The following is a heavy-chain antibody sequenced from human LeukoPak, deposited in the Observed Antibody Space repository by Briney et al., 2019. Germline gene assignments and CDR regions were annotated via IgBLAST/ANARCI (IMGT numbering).Heavy chain of an antibody. CDR3: AKKSFDGSGYDLDY. D-gene: IGHD5-12*01. CDR1: GFTFSSYG. J-gene: IGHJ4*02. CDR2: ISGSGDST. Sequence: GGSLRLSCAASGFTFSSYGMIWVRQAPGKGLEWVSSISGSGDSTYYADSVKGRFSISRDNSKNTLYLQMNSLRAENTAVYYCAKKSFDGSGYDLDYWGQGTLVTVSS. V-gene: IGHV3-23*01.